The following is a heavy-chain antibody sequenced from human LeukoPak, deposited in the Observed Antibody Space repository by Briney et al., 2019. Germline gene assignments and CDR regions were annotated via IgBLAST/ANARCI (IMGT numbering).Heavy chain of an antibody. J-gene: IGHJ4*02. V-gene: IGHV4-34*01. CDR2: INHSGSA. CDR3: ARVRWVGQQLVPLYYFDY. D-gene: IGHD6-13*01. CDR1: GGSFSGDY. Sequence: SETLSLTCGVYGGSFSGDYWSWVRQPPGKGLEWIGEINHSGSASYNPSLKSRVTISVDTSKNQFSLKLSSVTAADTAVYYCARVRWVGQQLVPLYYFDYWGQGTLVTVSS.